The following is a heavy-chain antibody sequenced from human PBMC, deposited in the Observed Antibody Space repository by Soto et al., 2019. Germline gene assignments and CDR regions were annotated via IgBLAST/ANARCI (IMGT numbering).Heavy chain of an antibody. CDR2: ITDSGYTA. CDR1: GFSFGTFV. V-gene: IGHV3-23*01. D-gene: IGHD6-19*01. CDR3: AKNGPWLATPPEA. J-gene: IGHJ4*02. Sequence: LRLSCAASGFSFGTFVMTWFRQAPGGGLEWVASITDSGYTASYAETVEGRFTVSRDNSKNKLHLQMNDLRAEDTATYYCAKNGPWLATPPEAWGQGTLVTVSS.